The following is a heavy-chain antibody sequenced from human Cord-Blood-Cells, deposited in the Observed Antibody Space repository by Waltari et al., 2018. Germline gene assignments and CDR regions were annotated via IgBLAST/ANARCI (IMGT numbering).Heavy chain of an antibody. CDR2: IYYSGST. Sequence: QVQLQESGPGLVKPSETLSLTCTVSGGSISSYYWSWIRQPPGKGLEWIGYIYYSGSTNYNPSLKSRVTISVDTSKNQFSLTLSSVPAADTAVYYCVGSALRLSFDYWGQGTLVTVSS. V-gene: IGHV4-59*08. D-gene: IGHD3-10*01. CDR1: GGSISSYY. CDR3: VGSALRLSFDY. J-gene: IGHJ4*02.